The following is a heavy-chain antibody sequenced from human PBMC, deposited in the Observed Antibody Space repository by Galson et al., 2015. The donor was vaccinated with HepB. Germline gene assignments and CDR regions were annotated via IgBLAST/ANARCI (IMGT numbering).Heavy chain of an antibody. CDR3: ARVGRISIFGVVIHNILDY. Sequence: LSLTCAVLGGSLNDYSWSWIRQPPGKGLEWIGEINHSGSTKYNPALESQITMSVDTSRNQVSLQLNSVTAADTAVYYCARVGRISIFGVVIHNILDYWGQGTLVTVSS. CDR2: INHSGST. D-gene: IGHD3-3*01. J-gene: IGHJ4*02. CDR1: GGSLNDYS. V-gene: IGHV4-34*01.